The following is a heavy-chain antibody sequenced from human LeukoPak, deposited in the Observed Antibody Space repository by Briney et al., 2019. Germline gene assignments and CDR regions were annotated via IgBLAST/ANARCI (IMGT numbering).Heavy chain of an antibody. V-gene: IGHV3-7*01. CDR2: IKQDGSEK. D-gene: IGHD5-18*01. J-gene: IGHJ4*02. CDR3: ARSKSWIQLWFDF. Sequence: GGSLRLSCAASGFTFGSYWMTWVRQAPGKGLEWVANIKQDGSEKYYVDSVKGRFTISRDNAKNSLYLQMNSLRAEDTVVYYCARSKSWIQLWFDFWGQGTLVTVSS. CDR1: GFTFGSYW.